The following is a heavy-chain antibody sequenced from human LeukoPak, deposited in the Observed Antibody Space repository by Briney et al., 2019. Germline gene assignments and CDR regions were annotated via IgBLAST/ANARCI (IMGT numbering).Heavy chain of an antibody. D-gene: IGHD1-26*01. CDR2: INAGNGNT. CDR1: GYTFTSYA. V-gene: IGHV1-3*01. Sequence: ASVTVSCTASGYTFTSYAMHWVRQAPGQRLEWMGWINAGNGNTKYSQKFQGRVTITRDTSASTAYMELSSLRSEDTAVYYCARTRRSGSYSFDYWGQGTLVTVSS. J-gene: IGHJ4*02. CDR3: ARTRRSGSYSFDY.